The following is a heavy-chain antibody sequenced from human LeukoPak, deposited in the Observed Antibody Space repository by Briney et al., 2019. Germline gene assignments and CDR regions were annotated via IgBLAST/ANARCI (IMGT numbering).Heavy chain of an antibody. CDR3: ARDRYFDL. Sequence: KPSETLSLACTVSGGSISTYYWSWIRQPPGKGLEWVGYIYYSGTTNYNPSLKSRVTISVDTSKNQFSLKLSSVTAADTAVYYCARDRYFDLWSRGTLVTVSS. CDR1: GGSISTYY. CDR2: IYYSGTT. V-gene: IGHV4-59*01. J-gene: IGHJ2*01.